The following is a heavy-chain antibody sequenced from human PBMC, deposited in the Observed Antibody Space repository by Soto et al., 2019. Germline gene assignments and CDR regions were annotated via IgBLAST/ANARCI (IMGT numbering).Heavy chain of an antibody. V-gene: IGHV3-73*02. D-gene: IGHD3-10*01. CDR1: GFTFSGSA. J-gene: IGHJ6*02. CDR3: TRQPPELLWFGELSPDYYYYGMDV. Sequence: EVQLVESGGGLVQPGGSLKLSCAASGFTFSGSAMHWVRQASGKGLEWVGRIRSKANSYATAYAASVKGRFTISRDDSKNTAYLQMNSLKTEDTAVYYCTRQPPELLWFGELSPDYYYYGMDVWGQGTTVTVSS. CDR2: IRSKANSYAT.